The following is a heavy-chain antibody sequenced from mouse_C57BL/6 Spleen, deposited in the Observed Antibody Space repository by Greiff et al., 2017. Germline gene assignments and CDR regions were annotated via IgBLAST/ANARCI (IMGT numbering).Heavy chain of an antibody. J-gene: IGHJ2*01. CDR3: ARGSSGY. CDR2: ILPGSGST. Sequence: LMEPGASVKLSCKATGYTFTGYWFEWVKQRLGHGLEWTGEILPGSGSTNHNEKFKGKATFTADTSSNTASMQLSCLASEASAIYYCARGSSGYWGQGTTLTVSA. CDR1: GYTFTGYW. D-gene: IGHD6-1*01. V-gene: IGHV1-9*01.